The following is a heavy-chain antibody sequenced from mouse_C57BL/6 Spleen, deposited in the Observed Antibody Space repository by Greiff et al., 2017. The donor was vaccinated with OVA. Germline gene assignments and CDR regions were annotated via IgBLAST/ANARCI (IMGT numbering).Heavy chain of an antibody. CDR2: ISSGGDYI. Sequence: EVKLMESGEGLVKPGGSLKLSCAASGFTFSSYAMSWVRQTPEKRLEWVAYISSGGDYIYYADTVTGRFTISRDNARNTLYLQMSSLKSEDTAMYYCTRADYYGSLDDWGQGTTLTVSS. CDR3: TRADYYGSLDD. V-gene: IGHV5-9-1*02. D-gene: IGHD1-1*01. J-gene: IGHJ2*01. CDR1: GFTFSSYA.